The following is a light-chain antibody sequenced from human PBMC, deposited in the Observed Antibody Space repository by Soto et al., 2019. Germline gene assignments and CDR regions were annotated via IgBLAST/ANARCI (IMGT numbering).Light chain of an antibody. V-gene: IGKV1-5*03. Sequence: DIQMPQSPSTLSAFVGDRVTVTCRASQSISTWLAWYQQKPGKAPKLVIYKASSLESGVPSRFNGSGSGTEFTLTISSLQTGDFATYYCQQYNSYPYTFGQGTKLEIK. J-gene: IGKJ2*01. CDR3: QQYNSYPYT. CDR2: KAS. CDR1: QSISTW.